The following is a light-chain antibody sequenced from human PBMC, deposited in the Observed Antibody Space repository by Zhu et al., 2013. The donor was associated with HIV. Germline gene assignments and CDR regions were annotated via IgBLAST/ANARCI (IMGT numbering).Light chain of an antibody. V-gene: IGKV4-1*01. Sequence: DIVMTQSPDSLAVSLGERATIKCKSSQSVLYSSNNNNYLAWYQQKAGQPPNLLIYWAFTRQSGVPDRFSGSGSGTDFTLTISRLEPEDSAVYYCQQRSDWPPSLTFGGGTKVEIK. CDR2: WAF. CDR1: QSVLYSSNNNNY. CDR3: QQRSDWPPSLT. J-gene: IGKJ4*01.